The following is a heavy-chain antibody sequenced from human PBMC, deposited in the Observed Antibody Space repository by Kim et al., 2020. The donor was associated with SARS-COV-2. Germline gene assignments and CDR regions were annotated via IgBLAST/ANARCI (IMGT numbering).Heavy chain of an antibody. CDR3: ARGPNIAAAGTFYFDY. J-gene: IGHJ4*02. Sequence: SVKGRFTISRDNAKNSLYLQMNSLRAEDTAVYYCARGPNIAAAGTFYFDYWGQGTLVTVSS. D-gene: IGHD6-13*01. V-gene: IGHV3-21*01.